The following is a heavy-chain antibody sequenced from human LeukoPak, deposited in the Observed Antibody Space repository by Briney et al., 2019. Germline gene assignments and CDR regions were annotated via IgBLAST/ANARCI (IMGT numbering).Heavy chain of an antibody. CDR1: YY. Sequence: YYWGWIRQPPGKGLEWVSYISSSSSYTNYADSVKGRFTISRDNAKNSLYLQMNSLRAEDTAVYYCARAKRYSYVDYWGQGTLVTVSS. CDR3: ARAKRYSYVDY. J-gene: IGHJ4*02. CDR2: ISSSSSYT. V-gene: IGHV3-11*05. D-gene: IGHD5-18*01.